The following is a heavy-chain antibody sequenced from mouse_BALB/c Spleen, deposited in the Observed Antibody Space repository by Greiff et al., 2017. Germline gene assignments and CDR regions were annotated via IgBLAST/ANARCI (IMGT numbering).Heavy chain of an antibody. Sequence: QVQLQQSGAELVRPGASVTLSCKASGYTFTDYEMHWVKQTPVHGLEWIGAIDPETGGTAYNQKFKGKATLTADKSSSTAYMELRSLTSEDSAVYYCTRDCYRDGAGMDYWGQGTSVTVSS. J-gene: IGHJ4*01. CDR1: GYTFTDYE. V-gene: IGHV1-15*01. D-gene: IGHD2-14*01. CDR3: TRDCYRDGAGMDY. CDR2: IDPETGGT.